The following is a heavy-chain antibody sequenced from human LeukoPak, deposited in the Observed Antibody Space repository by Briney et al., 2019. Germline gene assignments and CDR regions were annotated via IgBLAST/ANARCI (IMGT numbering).Heavy chain of an antibody. CDR3: ARGTMVRGALFDY. D-gene: IGHD3-10*01. J-gene: IGHJ4*02. V-gene: IGHV4-30-4*01. CDR2: IYYSGST. Sequence: SETLSLTYTVSGGSISSGDYYWSWIRQPPGKGLEWIGYIYYSGSTYCNPSLKSRVTISVDTSKNQFSLKLSSVTAADTAVYYCARGTMVRGALFDYWGQGTLVTVSS. CDR1: GGSISSGDYY.